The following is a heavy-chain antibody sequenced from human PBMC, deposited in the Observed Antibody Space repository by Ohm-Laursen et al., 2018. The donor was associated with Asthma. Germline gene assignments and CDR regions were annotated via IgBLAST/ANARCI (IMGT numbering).Heavy chain of an antibody. CDR1: GFNFSSFA. CDR3: ARGLGGKKIYLSYQNDN. J-gene: IGHJ4*02. V-gene: IGHV3-30*09. Sequence: RSLRLSCTASGFNFSSFAMHWVRQAPGKGLEWMAVMSYDGTIKYHADSVKGRIAISRDNAKNTVFLQMNSLRPEDTAVYYCARGLGGKKIYLSYQNDNWGQGTLVTVSS. CDR2: MSYDGTIK. D-gene: IGHD3-16*01.